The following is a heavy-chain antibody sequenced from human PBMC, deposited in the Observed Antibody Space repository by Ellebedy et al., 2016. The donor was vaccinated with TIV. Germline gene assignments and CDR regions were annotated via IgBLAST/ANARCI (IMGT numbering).Heavy chain of an antibody. Sequence: GGSLRLXCAASGFTFSSYWMSWVRQAPGKGLEWVANIKQDGSEKYYVDSVKGRFTISRDNAKNSLYLQMSSLRAEDTAVYYCARDGSIAVDGTSDYWGQGTLVTVSS. V-gene: IGHV3-7*01. J-gene: IGHJ4*02. D-gene: IGHD6-19*01. CDR2: IKQDGSEK. CDR1: GFTFSSYW. CDR3: ARDGSIAVDGTSDY.